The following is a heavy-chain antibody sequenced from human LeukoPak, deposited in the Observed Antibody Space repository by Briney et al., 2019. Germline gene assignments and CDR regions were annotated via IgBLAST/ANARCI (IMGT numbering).Heavy chain of an antibody. V-gene: IGHV1-8*01. CDR3: ASGSADTIFGVIDY. CDR2: MNPNSGAT. J-gene: IGHJ4*02. D-gene: IGHD3-3*01. CDR1: GYTFTSYD. Sequence: GASVKVSCKASGYTFTSYDFNWLRQATGQGPEWMGWMNPNSGATGYAQKFQGRITMTRSASINTAYMELTDLRSEDTAVYYCASGSADTIFGVIDYWGQGTLVTVSS.